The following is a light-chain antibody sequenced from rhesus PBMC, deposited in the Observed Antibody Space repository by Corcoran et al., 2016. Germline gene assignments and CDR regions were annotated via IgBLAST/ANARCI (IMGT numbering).Light chain of an antibody. CDR2: DAS. J-gene: IGKJ2*01. V-gene: IGKV1-19*01. CDR1: QGLNTR. CDR3: QQYKDVPYS. Sequence: DIQMTQSPSSLTASVGAKVTITCNARQGLNTRLVWYQQKPGKTPQPLFNDASSLQSGVPSRFSGSGAGTVFTLTICSLQPEDFADCYCQQYKDVPYSFGQWTKVEIK.